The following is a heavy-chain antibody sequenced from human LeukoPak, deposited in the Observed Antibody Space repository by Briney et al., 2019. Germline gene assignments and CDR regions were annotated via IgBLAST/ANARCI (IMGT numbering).Heavy chain of an antibody. V-gene: IGHV3-23*01. CDR3: AKATGSTVARAFDI. CDR1: GFTFSNYA. Sequence: GGSLRLSCGASGFTFSNYAMGWVRQAPGKGLEWVSAISGGGGSAYYADSVKGRFTISRDNSKNTLYLQMNSLRAEDTAVYYCAKATGSTVARAFDIWGQGTMVTVSS. J-gene: IGHJ3*02. D-gene: IGHD1-26*01. CDR2: ISGGGGSA.